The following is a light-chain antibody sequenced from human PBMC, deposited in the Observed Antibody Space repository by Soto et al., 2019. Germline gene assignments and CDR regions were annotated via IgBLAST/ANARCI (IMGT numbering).Light chain of an antibody. Sequence: IQLTQSPSSLSASVGDRVTITCRASQDIRSALGWYQQKPGKVPKLLIYAASTLQSGVPSRFSGSRSGADFTLTISSLQSEDFAVYYCQPYNNWPLTFGGGTKVDI. V-gene: IGKV1-6*01. J-gene: IGKJ4*01. CDR3: QPYNNWPLT. CDR2: AAS. CDR1: QDIRSA.